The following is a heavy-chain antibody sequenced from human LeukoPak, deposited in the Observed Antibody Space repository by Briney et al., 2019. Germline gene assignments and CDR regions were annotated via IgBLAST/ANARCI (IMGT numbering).Heavy chain of an antibody. D-gene: IGHD4-17*01. J-gene: IGHJ4*02. CDR3: AVTTVGWLPLYYFDY. CDR1: GGPINSYY. V-gene: IGHV4-59*08. CDR2: IYYSGST. Sequence: SQTLSLTCTVSGGPINSYYWSWIRQPPGKGLEWLGYIYYSGSTNYNPSLKSRVTISVDASMNQFSLKLSSVPAADTAVYYCAVTTVGWLPLYYFDYWGEGTLVTVSS.